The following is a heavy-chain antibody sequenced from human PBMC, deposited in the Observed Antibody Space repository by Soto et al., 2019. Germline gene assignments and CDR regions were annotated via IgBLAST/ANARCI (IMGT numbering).Heavy chain of an antibody. Sequence: GGSLRLSCAASGFTFSSYGMHWVRQAPGKGLEWVAVISYDGSNKYYADSVKGRFTISRDNSKNTLYLQMNSLRAEDTAVYYCAKDNFMITFGGVTYYFDYWGQGTLVTVSS. CDR1: GFTFSSYG. CDR3: AKDNFMITFGGVTYYFDY. J-gene: IGHJ4*02. D-gene: IGHD3-16*01. V-gene: IGHV3-30*18. CDR2: ISYDGSNK.